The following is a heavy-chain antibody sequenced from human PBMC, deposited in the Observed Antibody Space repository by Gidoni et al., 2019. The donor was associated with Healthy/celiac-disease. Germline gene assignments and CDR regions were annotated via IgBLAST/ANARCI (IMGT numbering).Heavy chain of an antibody. CDR3: ARDGLTGTDPVTSRATHTTDFDY. Sequence: QVQLVQSGAEVKKPGASVKVSCKASGYTFTSYYMQWVRQAPGQGLEWMGIINPSGGSTSYAQKFQGRVTMTRDTSTSTVYMELSSLRSEDTAVYYCARDGLTGTDPVTSRATHTTDFDYWGQGTLVTVSS. CDR1: GYTFTSYY. CDR2: INPSGGST. D-gene: IGHD1-20*01. J-gene: IGHJ4*02. V-gene: IGHV1-46*01.